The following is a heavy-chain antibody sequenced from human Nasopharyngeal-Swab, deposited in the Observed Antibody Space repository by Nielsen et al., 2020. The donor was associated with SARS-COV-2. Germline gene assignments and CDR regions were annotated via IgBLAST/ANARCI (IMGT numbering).Heavy chain of an antibody. J-gene: IGHJ6*02. V-gene: IGHV1/OR15-3*01. CDR3: AIADYGGNWILGGMDV. Sequence: WVRQAPGQRLEWMGWINAGNGNTKYSQKFQGRVTMTEDTSTDTAYMELSSLRSEDTAVYYCAIADYGGNWILGGMDVWGQGTTVTVSS. CDR2: INAGNGNT. D-gene: IGHD4-23*01.